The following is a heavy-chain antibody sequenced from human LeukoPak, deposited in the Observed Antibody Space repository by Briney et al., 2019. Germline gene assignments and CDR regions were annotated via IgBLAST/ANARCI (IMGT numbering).Heavy chain of an antibody. D-gene: IGHD3-16*02. CDR1: GFTFRNYG. CDR2: ISYDGSNK. CDR3: ATWRREGSYPYYFDY. Sequence: PGGSLRLSCAASGFTFRNYGMDWVRQAPGKGLEWVAVISYDGSNKYYADSVKGRFTISRDNSKNTLFLQMNSLRAEDTAVYYCATWRREGSYPYYFDYWGQGTLVTVSS. J-gene: IGHJ4*02. V-gene: IGHV3-30*19.